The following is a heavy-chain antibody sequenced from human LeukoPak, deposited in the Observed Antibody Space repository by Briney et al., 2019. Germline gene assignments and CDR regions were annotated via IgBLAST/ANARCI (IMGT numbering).Heavy chain of an antibody. V-gene: IGHV3-21*01. CDR1: GFTFSSYS. J-gene: IGHJ4*02. Sequence: GGSLRLSCAASGFTFSSYSMNWVRQAPGKGLEWVSSISSSSSYIYYADSVKGRFTISRDNAKNSLYLQMNSLRPEDTAVYYCARGPDYDILADYFDYWGQGTLVTVSS. CDR2: ISSSSSYI. CDR3: ARGPDYDILADYFDY. D-gene: IGHD3-9*01.